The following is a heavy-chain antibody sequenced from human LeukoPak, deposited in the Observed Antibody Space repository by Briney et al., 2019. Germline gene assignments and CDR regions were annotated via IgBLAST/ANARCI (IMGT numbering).Heavy chain of an antibody. J-gene: IGHJ4*02. V-gene: IGHV3-23*01. CDR3: AKRSFGEQWLVFVASFDY. CDR2: ISGSGGST. D-gene: IGHD6-19*01. Sequence: GGSLRLSCGASGFTFSSYAMSWVRQAPGKGLEWVSAISGSGGSTYYADSVKGRFTISRDNSKNTLYLQMNSLRAEDTAVYYCAKRSFGEQWLVFVASFDYWGQGTLVTVSS. CDR1: GFTFSSYA.